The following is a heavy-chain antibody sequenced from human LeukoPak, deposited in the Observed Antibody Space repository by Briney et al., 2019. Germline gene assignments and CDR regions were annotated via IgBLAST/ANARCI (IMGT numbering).Heavy chain of an antibody. Sequence: GGSLRLSCAASGFIFNNYWMSWVRQAPGKGLEWVANIKQGGSEKYYVDSVKGRFTISRDSAKNSVYLQMNSLRAEDTAVYYCAKDRAIFGVDWGQGTLVTVSS. D-gene: IGHD3-3*01. CDR1: GFIFNNYW. J-gene: IGHJ4*02. CDR2: IKQGGSEK. CDR3: AKDRAIFGVD. V-gene: IGHV3-7*03.